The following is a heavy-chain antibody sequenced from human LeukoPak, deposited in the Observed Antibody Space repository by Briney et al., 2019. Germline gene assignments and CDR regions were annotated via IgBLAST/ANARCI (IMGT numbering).Heavy chain of an antibody. CDR1: GGSISSYY. J-gene: IGHJ4*02. CDR2: IYYSGST. V-gene: IGHV4-59*08. CDR3: ARHSKQREFNY. Sequence: SETLSLTCTVSGGSISSYYWSWIRQPPGKGLEWIGYIYYSGSTNYNPSLKSRVTISVDTSKNQFSLKLSSVTAADTAVYYCARHSKQREFNYWGQGTLVTASS. D-gene: IGHD6-25*01.